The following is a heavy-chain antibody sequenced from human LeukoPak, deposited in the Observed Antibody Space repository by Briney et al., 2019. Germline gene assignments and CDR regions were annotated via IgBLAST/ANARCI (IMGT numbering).Heavy chain of an antibody. D-gene: IGHD3-10*01. CDR1: GFTFSNAW. Sequence: TGGSLRLSCAASGFTFSNAWMSWVRQAPGKGLEWVGRIKSKTDGGTTDYAAPVKGRFTISRDDSKNTLYLQMNSLKTEDTAVYYCTTVPYYYGSGSYDYWGQGTLVTVSS. CDR2: IKSKTDGGTT. J-gene: IGHJ4*02. CDR3: TTVPYYYGSGSYDY. V-gene: IGHV3-15*01.